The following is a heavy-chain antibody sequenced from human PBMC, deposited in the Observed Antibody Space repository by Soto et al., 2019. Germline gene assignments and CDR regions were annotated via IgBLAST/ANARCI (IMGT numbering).Heavy chain of an antibody. J-gene: IGHJ4*02. Sequence: ASVKVSCKASGGTFSSYAISWVRQAPGQGLEWMGGIIPIFGTANYAQKFQGRVTITADESTSTAYMELSSLRSEDTAVYYCARMDKMTTVTTGLDYWGQGTLVTVSS. CDR1: GGTFSSYA. D-gene: IGHD4-17*01. CDR3: ARMDKMTTVTTGLDY. CDR2: IIPIFGTA. V-gene: IGHV1-69*13.